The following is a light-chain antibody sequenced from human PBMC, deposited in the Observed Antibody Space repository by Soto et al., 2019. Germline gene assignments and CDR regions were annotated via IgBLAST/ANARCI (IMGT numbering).Light chain of an antibody. CDR3: QQYNNWPPIT. CDR1: QSXXXN. J-gene: IGKJ5*01. Sequence: EIVMTQSPXTLXVSPGXXATXSXRXSQSXXXNLAWYQQKPGQAPRLLIYGASTRATGIPARFSGSGAGTEFTHTISSLQSEDFAVYYCQQYNNWPPITFGQGTRLEIK. V-gene: IGKV3-15*01. CDR2: GAS.